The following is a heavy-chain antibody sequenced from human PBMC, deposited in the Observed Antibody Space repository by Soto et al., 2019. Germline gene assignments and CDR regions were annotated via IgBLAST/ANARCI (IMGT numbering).Heavy chain of an antibody. CDR3: ARDLHVAFTTITP. V-gene: IGHV1-46*01. CDR1: GYNFLDYY. J-gene: IGHJ5*02. Sequence: QVQMVQSGSEVKKPGASLKVSCKASGYNFLDYYIHWVRQAPGQGLEWMGIVNPNGYTSTLAQKFQGRFTATIDTPTSTVYMALGSLTSEDTAVYYCARDLHVAFTTITPWGQGALVTVSS. D-gene: IGHD1-1*01. CDR2: VNPNGYTS.